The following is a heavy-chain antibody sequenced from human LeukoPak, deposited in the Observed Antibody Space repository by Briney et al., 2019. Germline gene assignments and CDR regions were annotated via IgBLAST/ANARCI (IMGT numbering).Heavy chain of an antibody. CDR1: GGSISSYY. J-gene: IGHJ4*02. CDR2: IYYSGST. Sequence: PSETLSLTCTVSGGSISSYYWSWIRQPPGQGLEWIGYIYYSGSTNYNPSLKSRVTISVDTSKNQFSLKLSSVTAADTAVYYCARKIQTGTAFDYWSQGTLVTVSS. D-gene: IGHD1-1*01. CDR3: ARKIQTGTAFDY. V-gene: IGHV4-59*01.